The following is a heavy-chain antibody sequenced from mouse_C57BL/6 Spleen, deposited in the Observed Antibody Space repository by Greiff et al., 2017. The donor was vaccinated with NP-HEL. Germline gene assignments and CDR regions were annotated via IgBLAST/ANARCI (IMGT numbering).Heavy chain of an antibody. V-gene: IGHV1-72*01. CDR2: IDPNSGGT. J-gene: IGHJ4*01. CDR3: ANYYGSSYGAMDY. CDR1: GYTFTSYW. Sequence: QVQLQQPGAELVKPGASVKLSCKASGYTFTSYWTHWVRQRPGRGLEWIGRIDPNSGGTKYNEKFKSKATLTVDKPSSTAYMQLSSLTSEDSAVYYCANYYGSSYGAMDYWGQGTSVTVSS. D-gene: IGHD1-1*01.